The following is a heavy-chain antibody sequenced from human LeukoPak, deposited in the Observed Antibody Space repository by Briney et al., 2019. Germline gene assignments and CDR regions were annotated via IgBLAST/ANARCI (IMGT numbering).Heavy chain of an antibody. CDR1: GYTFSNAW. V-gene: IGHV3-15*01. Sequence: PGGALRLSCAASGYTFSNAWMSWVRQAPGKGLEWVGRIKSKTDGGTPDYAAPVKGRFTISRDNTKNTLYLQMNSLKTEDTAVYYCTTEPKGAAAGHYCGQRTLVTVSS. D-gene: IGHD6-13*01. CDR3: TTEPKGAAAGHY. J-gene: IGHJ4*02. CDR2: IKSKTDGGTP.